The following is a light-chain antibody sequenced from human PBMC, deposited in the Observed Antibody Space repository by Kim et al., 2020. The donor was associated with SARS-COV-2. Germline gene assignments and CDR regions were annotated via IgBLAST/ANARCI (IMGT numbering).Light chain of an antibody. J-gene: IGLJ3*02. CDR2: EVT. V-gene: IGLV2-23*02. CDR1: LYNL. CDR3: CSYAGSSTWV. Sequence: VSGSLGQSITISCTGTLYNLVSWYQQHPGKAPKLMIFEVTKRPSGVSNRLSGSKSGNTASLTISGLQAEDEADYYCCSYAGSSTWVFGGGTKVTVL.